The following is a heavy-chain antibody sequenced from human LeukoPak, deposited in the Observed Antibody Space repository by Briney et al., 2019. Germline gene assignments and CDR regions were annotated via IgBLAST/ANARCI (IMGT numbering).Heavy chain of an antibody. V-gene: IGHV3-30*18. Sequence: GGSLRLSCAASGFTFSSYGMHWVRQAPGKGLEWVAVISNDGSNKYYADSVKGRFTISRDNSKNTLYLQMNSLRVEDTAVYYCAKGPYCSSTSCYSAFDHWGQGTLVTVSS. CDR1: GFTFSSYG. J-gene: IGHJ4*02. D-gene: IGHD2-2*01. CDR2: ISNDGSNK. CDR3: AKGPYCSSTSCYSAFDH.